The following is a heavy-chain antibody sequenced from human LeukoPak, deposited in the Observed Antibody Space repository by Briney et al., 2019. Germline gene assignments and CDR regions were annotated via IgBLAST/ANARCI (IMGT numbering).Heavy chain of an antibody. Sequence: PGGSLRLSCTASGFTFNEYAMHWVRQAPGKGLEWVALISWEGDRSYYGDSVKGRFTISRDNSKNSLYLQMGSLRAEDMAVYYCARDRTDHSGSPRGYYYYYMDVWGKGTTVTVSS. D-gene: IGHD1-26*01. CDR3: ARDRTDHSGSPRGYYYYYMDV. CDR2: ISWEGDRS. J-gene: IGHJ6*03. V-gene: IGHV3-43D*03. CDR1: GFTFNEYA.